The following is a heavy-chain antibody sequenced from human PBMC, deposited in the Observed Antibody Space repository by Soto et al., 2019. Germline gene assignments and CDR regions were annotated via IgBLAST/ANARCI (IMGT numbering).Heavy chain of an antibody. CDR3: ARHWGRSAIYPYFDF. CDR1: GYRFTNYW. J-gene: IGHJ4*02. V-gene: IGHV5-51*01. CDR2: IYPDDSDT. Sequence: GESLKISCKGSGYRFTNYWIGWVRQMPGKGLEWIGIIYPDDSDTRYSPSFRGQVTISADKSISTAYLQWSSLMASDTAMYYCARHWGRSAIYPYFDFWGQGTLVTVSS. D-gene: IGHD3-16*01.